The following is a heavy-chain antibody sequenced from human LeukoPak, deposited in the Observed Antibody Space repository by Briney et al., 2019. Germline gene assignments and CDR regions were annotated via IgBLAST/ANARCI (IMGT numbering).Heavy chain of an antibody. CDR2: ISYDGSYK. V-gene: IGHV3-30-3*01. CDR3: ARGISMVRGVIPSYNWFDP. D-gene: IGHD3-10*01. CDR1: GFTFSSYA. Sequence: GRSLRLSCAASGFTFSSYAMHWVRQAPGKGLECVAVISYDGSYKYHADSVKGRFTISRDNSRNTLYLQMNSLRAEDTAVYYCARGISMVRGVIPSYNWFDPWGQGTLVTVSS. J-gene: IGHJ5*02.